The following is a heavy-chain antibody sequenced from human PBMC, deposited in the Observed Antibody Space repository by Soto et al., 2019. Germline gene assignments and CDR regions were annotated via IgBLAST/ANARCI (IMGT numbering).Heavy chain of an antibody. CDR2: IIPIFGTA. V-gene: IGHV1-69*12. J-gene: IGHJ5*02. D-gene: IGHD2-2*01. Sequence: QVQLVQSGAEVKKPGSSVKVSCKASGGTFSSYAISWVRQAPGQGLEWMGGIIPIFGTANYAQKVQGRVTITADESTSTAYMELSSLRSEDTAVYYCARAEDIVLVPAAKNWFDPWGQGTLVTVSS. CDR1: GGTFSSYA. CDR3: ARAEDIVLVPAAKNWFDP.